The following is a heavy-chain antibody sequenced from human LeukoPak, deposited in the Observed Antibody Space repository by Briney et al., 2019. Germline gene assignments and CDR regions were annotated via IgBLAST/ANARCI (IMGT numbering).Heavy chain of an antibody. V-gene: IGHV3-30*03. CDR1: RFTFSSYG. CDR3: AAGLYFGDW. D-gene: IGHD3-10*01. Sequence: GRSLRLSCAASRFTFSSYGMQWVRQAPGKGLEWVAVISFDGSNKYYADSVKGRFTISRDNSKNTLYLQMNSLRVEDTAVYYCAAGLYFGDWWGQGTLVTVSS. CDR2: ISFDGSNK. J-gene: IGHJ4*02.